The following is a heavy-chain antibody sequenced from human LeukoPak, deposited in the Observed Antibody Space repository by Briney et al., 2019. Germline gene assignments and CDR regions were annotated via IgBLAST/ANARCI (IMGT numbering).Heavy chain of an antibody. V-gene: IGHV3-66*02. J-gene: IGHJ4*02. CDR3: ASWGYCSSTSCPEGDY. Sequence: GGSLRLSCAASGFTFSSYSMNWVRQAPGRGLEWVSIIYGDGSTYYADSVKGRFTISRDNSKNTLYLQMNSLRAEDTAVYYCASWGYCSSTSCPEGDYWGQGTLVTVSS. D-gene: IGHD2-2*01. CDR2: IYGDGST. CDR1: GFTFSSYS.